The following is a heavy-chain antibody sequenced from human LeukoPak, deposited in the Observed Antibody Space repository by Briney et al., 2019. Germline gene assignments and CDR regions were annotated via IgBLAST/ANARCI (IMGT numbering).Heavy chain of an antibody. CDR2: ISYSGST. CDR1: GVSISSSSCY. D-gene: IGHD3-9*01. Sequence: SETLSLTCTVSGVSISSSSCYWGWIRQPPGKGLEWVGTISYSGSTYSNPSLNSRLTVSVDTSKNQFSLRLSSVTAADTAGYYCARARGYDFLTGYYRGWYFDLWGRGTLVTVSS. CDR3: ARARGYDFLTGYYRGWYFDL. V-gene: IGHV4-39*07. J-gene: IGHJ2*01.